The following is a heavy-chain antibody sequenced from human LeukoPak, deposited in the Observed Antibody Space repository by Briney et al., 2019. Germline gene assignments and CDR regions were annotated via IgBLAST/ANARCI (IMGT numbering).Heavy chain of an antibody. CDR1: GFTFSSYA. CDR2: ISYDGSNK. V-gene: IGHV3-30-3*01. Sequence: PGRSLRLSCAASGFTFSSYAMHWVRQAPGKGLEWVAVISYDGSNKYYADSVKGRFTISRDNSKNTLYLQMSTLRVEDTAVYYCAKARGMTTVTSIDYWGQGTLVTVSS. J-gene: IGHJ4*02. D-gene: IGHD4-17*01. CDR3: AKARGMTTVTSIDY.